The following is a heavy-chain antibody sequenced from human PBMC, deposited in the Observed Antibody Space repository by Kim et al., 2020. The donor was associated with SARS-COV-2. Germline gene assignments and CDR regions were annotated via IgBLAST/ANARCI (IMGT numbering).Heavy chain of an antibody. V-gene: IGHV3-33*01. CDR1: GFTFSSYG. CDR2: IWYDGSNK. Sequence: GGSLRLSCAASGFTFSSYGMHWVRQAPGKGLEWVAVIWYDGSNKYYADSVKGRFTISRDNSKNTLYLQMNSLRAEDTAVYYCARSYYYGSGMFRTYYYGMDVGGQRTTVTVSS. J-gene: IGHJ6*02. CDR3: ARSYYYGSGMFRTYYYGMDV. D-gene: IGHD3-10*01.